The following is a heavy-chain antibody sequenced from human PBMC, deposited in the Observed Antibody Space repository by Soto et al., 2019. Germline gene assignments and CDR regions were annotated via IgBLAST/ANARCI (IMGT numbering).Heavy chain of an antibody. CDR3: ASHSSSSWYDAFDI. V-gene: IGHV4-39*01. J-gene: IGHJ3*02. Sequence: SETLSLTCTVSGGSISSSSYYWGWIRQPPGKGLEWIGSIYYSGSNYYNPSLKSRITISVDTAKNQFSLKLCSVTAADTAVYYCASHSSSSWYDAFDIWGQGTMVTVSS. D-gene: IGHD6-13*01. CDR1: GGSISSSSYY. CDR2: IYYSGSN.